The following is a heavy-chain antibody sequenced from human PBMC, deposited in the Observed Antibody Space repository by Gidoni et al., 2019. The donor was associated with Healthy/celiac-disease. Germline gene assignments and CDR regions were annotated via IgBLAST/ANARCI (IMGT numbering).Heavy chain of an antibody. CDR1: GGSIRSSSSY. CDR2: IYYSGST. D-gene: IGHD6-13*01. Sequence: QLQLQESGPGLVKPSETLSRTCTVSGGSIRSSSSYWGWIRQPPGKGLEWIGSIYYSGSTYYNPSLKSRVTISVDTSKNQCSLKLSSVTAADTAVYYCARIIAAARYYFDYWGQGTLVTVSS. V-gene: IGHV4-39*01. J-gene: IGHJ4*02. CDR3: ARIIAAARYYFDY.